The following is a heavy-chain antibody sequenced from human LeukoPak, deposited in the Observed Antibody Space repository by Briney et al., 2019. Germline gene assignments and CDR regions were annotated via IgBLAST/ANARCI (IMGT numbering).Heavy chain of an antibody. CDR2: IKHDGSEK. CDR1: GFTFTTYW. J-gene: IGHJ6*04. CDR3: ARARGMDV. Sequence: GGSLRLSCAASGFTFTTYWMSWVRQAPGKGLEWVANIKHDGSEKYYVDSVKGRFTISRDNAMSSLYLQMNSLRAEDTAVYYCARARGMDVWGKGTTVIVSS. V-gene: IGHV3-7*03.